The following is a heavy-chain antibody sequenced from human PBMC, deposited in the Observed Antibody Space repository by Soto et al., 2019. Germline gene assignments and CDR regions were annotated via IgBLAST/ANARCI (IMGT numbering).Heavy chain of an antibody. CDR2: IYYSGST. CDR3: ARGGNYDILTGFPYYFDY. D-gene: IGHD3-9*01. J-gene: IGHJ4*02. CDR1: GGSISGYY. V-gene: IGHV4-59*12. Sequence: SETLSLTCTVSGGSISGYYWNWIRQPPGKGLEWIGYIYYSGSTNYNPSLKSRVTISVDKSKNQFSLKLSSVTAADTAVYYCARGGNYDILTGFPYYFDYWGQGTLVTVSS.